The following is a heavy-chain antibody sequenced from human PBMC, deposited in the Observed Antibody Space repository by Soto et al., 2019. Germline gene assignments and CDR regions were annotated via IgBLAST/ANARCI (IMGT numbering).Heavy chain of an antibody. CDR2: INAGNGNT. V-gene: IGHV1-3*01. CDR3: AREDSSSSGGYYGMDV. D-gene: IGHD6-6*01. J-gene: IGHJ6*02. CDR1: GYTFTSYA. Sequence: ASVKVSCKASGYTFTSYAMHWVRQAPGQRLEWMGWINAGNGNTTYSQKFQGRVTITRDTSASTAYMELSSLRSEDTAVYYCAREDSSSSGGYYGMDVWGQGTTVTVSS.